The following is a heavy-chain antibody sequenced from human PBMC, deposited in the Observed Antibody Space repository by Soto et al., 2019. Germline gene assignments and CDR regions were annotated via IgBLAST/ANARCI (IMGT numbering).Heavy chain of an antibody. Sequence: ASVKVSCKASGYIFTNYHMHWVRQAPGQGLEWMGIINPSGGGTSYTQKFQGRVTMTTDTSTSTIYMELSSLRSEDTAVYYCDRAYGSNFFDPWGHGKLVNVS. CDR1: GYIFTNYH. CDR3: DRAYGSNFFDP. D-gene: IGHD3-10*01. V-gene: IGHV1-46*03. CDR2: INPSGGGT. J-gene: IGHJ5*02.